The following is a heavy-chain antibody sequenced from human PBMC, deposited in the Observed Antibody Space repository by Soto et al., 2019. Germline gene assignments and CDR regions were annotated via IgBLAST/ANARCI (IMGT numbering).Heavy chain of an antibody. CDR3: ARHVGLISSLATKYFDY. J-gene: IGHJ4*02. CDR2: INPSYGNT. D-gene: IGHD1-26*01. Sequence: ASVKVSCKASGYTFTRYYIHWVRQAPGQGPEWMGVINPSYGNTNYAQKFQGRVTMTRDTSTSTLYMELSSLRSEDTAVYFCARHVGLISSLATKYFDYWGQGSMVTVSS. CDR1: GYTFTRYY. V-gene: IGHV1-46*01.